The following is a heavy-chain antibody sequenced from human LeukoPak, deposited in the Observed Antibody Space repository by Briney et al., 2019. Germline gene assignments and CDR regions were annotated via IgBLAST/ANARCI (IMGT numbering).Heavy chain of an antibody. CDR1: EYTFTSYY. V-gene: IGHV1-46*01. CDR2: INPSGAST. CDR3: ATRNAMDYDFWSGPTDY. J-gene: IGHJ4*02. D-gene: IGHD3-3*01. Sequence: GASVKDSCKASEYTFTSYYMHWVRQAPGQGLEWMGIINPSGASTNYAQKFQGRVTMTRDTSTSTVYMELSSLRSEDTAVYYCATRNAMDYDFWSGPTDYWGQGTLVTVSS.